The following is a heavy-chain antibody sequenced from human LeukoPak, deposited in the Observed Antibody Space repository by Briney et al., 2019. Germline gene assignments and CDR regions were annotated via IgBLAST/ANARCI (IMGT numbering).Heavy chain of an antibody. CDR2: INPDSGGT. CDR1: GYTFTGYY. Sequence: GASVKVSCKASGYTFTGYYMHWVRQAPGQGLEWMGWINPDSGGTNNAQKFQGRVTMTRDTSISTAYMELSRLRSDDTAVYYCARDEQIRGWYNADYWGQGTLVTVSS. V-gene: IGHV1-2*02. J-gene: IGHJ4*02. D-gene: IGHD6-19*01. CDR3: ARDEQIRGWYNADY.